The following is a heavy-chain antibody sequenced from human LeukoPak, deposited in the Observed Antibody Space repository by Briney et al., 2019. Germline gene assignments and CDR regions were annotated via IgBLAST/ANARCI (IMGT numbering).Heavy chain of an antibody. V-gene: IGHV1-69*05. CDR2: IIPMFGSA. CDR3: ASSPRIVGRLDYYYYMDV. J-gene: IGHJ6*03. CDR1: GLTLSTYA. Sequence: SVKVSCKASGLTLSTYAISWVRQAPGQGLEWMGGIIPMFGSAHYAQKFQDRVTITTDESTTIAYMELSSLRSEDTAVYYCASSPRIVGRLDYYYYMDVWGKGPTVTVSS. D-gene: IGHD6-6*01.